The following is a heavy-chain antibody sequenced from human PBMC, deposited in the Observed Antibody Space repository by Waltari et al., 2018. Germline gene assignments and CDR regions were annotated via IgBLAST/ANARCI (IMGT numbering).Heavy chain of an antibody. CDR2: VDHEDGKT. Sequence: EVQLVQSGAAVKKPGATVKISCKTSGYTLTDYYIPWGQPAPGKGLEWMGDVDHEDGKTKYAEKFQGIITLTANTTTDTAYMELISLRSEATALYYCATGHVFLGYYDSSCSSDYWGQGTLVTVSS. D-gene: IGHD3-22*01. J-gene: IGHJ4*02. CDR1: GYTLTDYY. CDR3: ATGHVFLGYYDSSCSSDY. V-gene: IGHV1-69-2*01.